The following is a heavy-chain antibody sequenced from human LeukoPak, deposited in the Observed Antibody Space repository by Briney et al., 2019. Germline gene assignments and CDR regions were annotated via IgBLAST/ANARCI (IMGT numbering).Heavy chain of an antibody. CDR3: ARDGDSSGYHDY. J-gene: IGHJ4*02. V-gene: IGHV4-4*07. CDR1: GGSISSYY. D-gene: IGHD3-22*01. CDR2: IYTSGST. Sequence: SETLSLTCTVSGGSISSYYWSWIRKPAGKGLEWIGRIYTSGSTNYNPSLKSRVTMSVDTSKNQFSLKLSSVTAADTAVYYCARDGDSSGYHDYWGQGTLVTVSS.